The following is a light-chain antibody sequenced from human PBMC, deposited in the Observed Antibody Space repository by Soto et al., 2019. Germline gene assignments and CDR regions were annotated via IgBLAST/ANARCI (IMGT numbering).Light chain of an antibody. V-gene: IGKV3-15*01. J-gene: IGKJ2*01. CDR2: GAS. CDR3: QQYNSWPPRT. CDR1: QSISNI. Sequence: EIVMTQSPASLSVSPGETATLSCRASQSISNILAWYQQKPGQAPSLLIYGASTRATGVPARFSGSGSGTEFTLTISSLQSEDSALYYCQQYNSWPPRTFGQGTKLEIK.